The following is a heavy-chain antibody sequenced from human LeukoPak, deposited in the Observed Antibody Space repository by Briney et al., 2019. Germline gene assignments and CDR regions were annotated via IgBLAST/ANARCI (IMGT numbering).Heavy chain of an antibody. CDR1: GYTFTCYY. CDR2: INPNSGGT. CDR3: ARALGGSGSRPFWFDP. D-gene: IGHD5-12*01. J-gene: IGHJ5*02. Sequence: GASVKVSCKGSGYTFTCYYMHWVRQPPGQGREWMGLINPNSGGTNYAQKFQGRVTMTRDTSISTAYMELSRLRSDDTAVYYCARALGGSGSRPFWFDPWGQGTLVTVSS. V-gene: IGHV1-2*02.